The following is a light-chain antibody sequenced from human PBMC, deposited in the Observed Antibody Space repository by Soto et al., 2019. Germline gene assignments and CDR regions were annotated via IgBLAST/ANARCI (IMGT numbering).Light chain of an antibody. J-gene: IGLJ3*02. V-gene: IGLV8-61*01. CDR1: SGSVSISHY. CDR2: STN. CDR3: VLYVANGIWV. Sequence: QAVVTQEPSFSVSPGGTVTVTCGLTSGSVSISHYASWYRQTPGQPPRTLIYSTNTRSSGVPDRFSGSILGSQAALTITGAQADEESIYYCVLYVANGIWVFGGGTKVTVL.